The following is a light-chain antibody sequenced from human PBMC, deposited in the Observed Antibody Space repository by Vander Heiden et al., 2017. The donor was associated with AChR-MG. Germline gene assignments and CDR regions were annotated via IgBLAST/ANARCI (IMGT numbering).Light chain of an antibody. J-gene: IGKJ4*01. Sequence: EVVSTQSPGTLSLSPGERATLSCKASQRVNDNHLAWYQQKLGQTPRHLSQGASGRATGIPDRFSGSGSGTDFTLTISRLEPEDFAVYYCQQYGDSPLTFSGGTRVEI. CDR1: QRVNDNH. V-gene: IGKV3-20*01. CDR2: GAS. CDR3: QQYGDSPLT.